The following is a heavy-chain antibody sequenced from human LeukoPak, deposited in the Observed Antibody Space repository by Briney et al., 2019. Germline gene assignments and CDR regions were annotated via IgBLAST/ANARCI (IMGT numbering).Heavy chain of an antibody. J-gene: IGHJ4*02. CDR3: SPSSGYELFAHDY. Sequence: PGGSLRLSCAASGFTFSSYSMNWVRQAPGKGLEWVSSISSSSSYIYYADSVKGRFTISRDNAKNSLYLQMNSLRAEDTAVYYCSPSSGYELFAHDYWGQGTLVTVSS. V-gene: IGHV3-21*01. CDR2: ISSSSSYI. CDR1: GFTFSSYS. D-gene: IGHD5-12*01.